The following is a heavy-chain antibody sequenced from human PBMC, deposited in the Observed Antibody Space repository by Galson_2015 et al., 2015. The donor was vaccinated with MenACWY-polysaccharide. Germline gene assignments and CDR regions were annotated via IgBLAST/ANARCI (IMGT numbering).Heavy chain of an antibody. V-gene: IGHV3-33*01. J-gene: IGHJ3*01. CDR1: GLKFRGSG. Sequence: SLRLSCAASGLKFRGSGMHWVRQAPGKRLEWVAVIQYDGSQKQYIDSVKGRFTISRDNSKNTLYLEMNSLRAEDTALYYCAREGSRIVFHAFDVWGQGTMVTVSS. D-gene: IGHD3-10*02. CDR2: IQYDGSQK. CDR3: AREGSRIVFHAFDV.